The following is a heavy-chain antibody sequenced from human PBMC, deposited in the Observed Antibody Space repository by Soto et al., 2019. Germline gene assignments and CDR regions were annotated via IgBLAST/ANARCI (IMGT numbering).Heavy chain of an antibody. V-gene: IGHV4-59*01. CDR3: AREQDCSGGSCYSDAFDI. CDR2: IYYSGST. D-gene: IGHD2-15*01. J-gene: IGHJ3*02. Sequence: QVQLQESGPGLVKPSETLSLTCTVSGGSISSYYWSWIRQPPGKGLEWIGYIYYSGSTNYNPSRKSRVTISVDTSKNQFSLKLSSVTAADTAVYYCAREQDCSGGSCYSDAFDIWGQGTMVTVSS. CDR1: GGSISSYY.